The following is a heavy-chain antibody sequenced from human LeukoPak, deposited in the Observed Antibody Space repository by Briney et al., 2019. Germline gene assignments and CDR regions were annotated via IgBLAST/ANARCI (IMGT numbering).Heavy chain of an antibody. CDR2: IYYSGST. CDR1: GGSISSSSYY. J-gene: IGHJ4*02. V-gene: IGHV4-39*01. Sequence: SETLSLTCTVSGGSISSSSYYWGWIRQPPGKGLEWIGSIYYSGSTYYNPSLKSRVTISVDTSKNQFSLKLSSVTAADTAVYYCARLTRGLPQLAFDYWGQGTLVTVSS. CDR3: ARLTRGLPQLAFDY. D-gene: IGHD6-6*01.